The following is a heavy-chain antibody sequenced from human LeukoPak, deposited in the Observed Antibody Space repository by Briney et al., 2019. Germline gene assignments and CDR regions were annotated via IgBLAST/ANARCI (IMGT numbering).Heavy chain of an antibody. CDR2: IYYSGST. D-gene: IGHD6-6*01. J-gene: IGHJ4*02. Sequence: SETLSLTCTVSGGSISSSNYYWGWIRQPPGKGLEWIGSIYYSGSTYYNSSLKSRVTISVDTSKNQFSLKLRSVTAADTAVYYCARPPYSNSGGYWGQGTLVTVSS. V-gene: IGHV4-39*01. CDR3: ARPPYSNSGGY. CDR1: GGSISSSNYY.